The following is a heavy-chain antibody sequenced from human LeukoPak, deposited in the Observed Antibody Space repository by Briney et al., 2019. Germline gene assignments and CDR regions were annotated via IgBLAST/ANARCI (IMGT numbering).Heavy chain of an antibody. CDR1: GYTFTSYY. CDR2: INPSGGST. J-gene: IGHJ5*02. D-gene: IGHD6-6*01. CDR3: ARAFPIAARPGFWFDP. V-gene: IGHV1-46*01. Sequence: ASVKVSCKASGYTFTSYYMHWVRQAPGQGLEWMGIINPSGGSTSYAQKFQGRVTMTRDTSTSTVYMELSSLRSEDTAVYYCARAFPIAARPGFWFDPWGQGTLVTVSS.